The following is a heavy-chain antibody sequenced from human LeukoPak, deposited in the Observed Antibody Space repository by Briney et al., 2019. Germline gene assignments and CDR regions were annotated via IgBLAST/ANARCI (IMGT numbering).Heavy chain of an antibody. CDR3: ARVKEENWVDLLLFDY. J-gene: IGHJ4*02. Sequence: SETLSLTCAVYGGPFRGFFWSWIRQAPGKGLEWIGEISLSGSSNYNPSLKSRITISVDASKSQFSLRLTSVTAADTAVYYCARVKEENWVDLLLFDYWGQGTLLTV. D-gene: IGHD2/OR15-2a*01. CDR1: GGPFRGFF. V-gene: IGHV4-34*01. CDR2: ISLSGSS.